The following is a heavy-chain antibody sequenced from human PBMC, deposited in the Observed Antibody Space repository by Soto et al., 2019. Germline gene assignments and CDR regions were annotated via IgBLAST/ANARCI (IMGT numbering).Heavy chain of an antibody. J-gene: IGHJ5*02. V-gene: IGHV3-11*01. Sequence: QVQLVASGGGLVQPGGSLRLSCAASGFTFSDYYMSWLRQPPGKGLEWVSYISKSGSIIHFADSVKGRFAISRDNAKNTLQPQMSSLRAEDTALYYCARDLSPYSDYYDESTSETWFDPWGQGALVTVAS. CDR2: ISKSGSII. D-gene: IGHD3-16*01. CDR3: ARDLSPYSDYYDESTSETWFDP. CDR1: GFTFSDYY.